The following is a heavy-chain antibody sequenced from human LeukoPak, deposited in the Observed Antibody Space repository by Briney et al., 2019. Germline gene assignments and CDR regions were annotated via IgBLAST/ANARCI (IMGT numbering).Heavy chain of an antibody. D-gene: IGHD1-26*01. Sequence: ASVKVSCKASGYTFTSYGISWVRQAPGQGLEWMGWIGAYNGNTNYAQKLQGRVTMTTDTSTSTAYMELRSLRSDDTAVYYCARLRTYSGSYYWDYWGQGTLVTVSS. V-gene: IGHV1-18*04. CDR3: ARLRTYSGSYYWDY. CDR1: GYTFTSYG. CDR2: IGAYNGNT. J-gene: IGHJ4*02.